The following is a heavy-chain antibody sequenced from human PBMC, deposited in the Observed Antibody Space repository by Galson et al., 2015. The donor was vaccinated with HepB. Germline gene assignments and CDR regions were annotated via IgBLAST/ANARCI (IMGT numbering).Heavy chain of an antibody. J-gene: IGHJ4*02. D-gene: IGHD7-27*01. CDR2: IYSSSSST. CDR3: AQLGTGY. Sequence: LRLSCAASGFSVYSNYMNWVRQAPGKGLEWVTLIYSSSSSTNYADFVRGRFTISRDTSKNTVYLQMSRLRADDTAMYYCAQLGTGYWGRGTLVTVSS. CDR1: GFSVYSNY. V-gene: IGHV3-53*01.